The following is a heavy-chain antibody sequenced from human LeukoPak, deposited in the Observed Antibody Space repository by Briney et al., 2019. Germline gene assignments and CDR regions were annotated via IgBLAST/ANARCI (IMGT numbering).Heavy chain of an antibody. J-gene: IGHJ5*02. CDR2: ISGSGGST. CDR3: ARDYYDSSGYFTFDP. CDR1: GFTFSSYA. D-gene: IGHD3-22*01. V-gene: IGHV3-23*01. Sequence: GGSLRLSCAASGFTFSSYAMSWVRQAPGKGLEWVSAISGSGGSTYYADSVKGRFTISRDNSKNTLYLQMNSLRAEDTAVYYCARDYYDSSGYFTFDPWGQGTLVTVSS.